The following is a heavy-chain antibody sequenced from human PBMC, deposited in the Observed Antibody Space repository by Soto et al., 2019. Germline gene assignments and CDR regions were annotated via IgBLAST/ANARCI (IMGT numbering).Heavy chain of an antibody. CDR1: GFTFGTYG. Sequence: GGSLRLSCAASGFTFGTYGMHWVRQAPGKGLEWVAVIYYDGSNRYHGDAVKGRFTISRDNSKSTLYLQMSSLRAEDTAVYYCARAFCTNGVCYYFFDYWGHGTLVTVSS. D-gene: IGHD2-8*01. V-gene: IGHV3-33*01. CDR2: IYYDGSNR. CDR3: ARAFCTNGVCYYFFDY. J-gene: IGHJ4*01.